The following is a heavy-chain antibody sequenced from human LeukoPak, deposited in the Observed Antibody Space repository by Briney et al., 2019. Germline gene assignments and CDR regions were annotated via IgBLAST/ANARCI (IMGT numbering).Heavy chain of an antibody. V-gene: IGHV4-34*01. D-gene: IGHD6-6*01. CDR3: AREYSTSSTAFDI. Sequence: PSETLSLTCTVSGGSISSYYWSWIRQPPGKGLEWIGEIKHSGGTNYNPPLKSRVTISVDTSKSQFSLKLTSVTAADTAVYYCAREYSTSSTAFDIWGQGTMVTVSS. CDR2: IKHSGGT. J-gene: IGHJ3*02. CDR1: GGSISSYY.